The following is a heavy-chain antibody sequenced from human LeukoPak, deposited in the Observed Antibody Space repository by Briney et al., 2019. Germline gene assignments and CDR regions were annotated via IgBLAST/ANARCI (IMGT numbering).Heavy chain of an antibody. D-gene: IGHD3-9*01. V-gene: IGHV3-66*02. J-gene: IGHJ6*03. CDR2: IYSGGST. CDR1: GFTVSSNY. CDR3: ARARHYVILSGYYYYYMDV. Sequence: GGSLRLSCAASGFTVSSNYRSWVRQAPGKGLEWVSVIYSGGSTYYADSVKGRFTISRDNSKNTLYLQMNSLRAEDTAVYYCARARHYVILSGYYYYYMDVWGKETTVTVSS.